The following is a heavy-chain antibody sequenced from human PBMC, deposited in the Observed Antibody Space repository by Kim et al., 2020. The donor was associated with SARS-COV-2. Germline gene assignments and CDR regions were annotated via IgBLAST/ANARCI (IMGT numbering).Heavy chain of an antibody. CDR1: GFTFSSSS. J-gene: IGHJ4*02. Sequence: GGSLRLSCAASGFTFSSSSMAWVRQAPGKGLEWVSSIVRGGDITYYADSVKGRFTISRDNSESTLYLQMDSLRAGDTALYYCAKDRRGPLAATWYFDYWGQGTLVTVSS. V-gene: IGHV3-23*01. CDR3: AKDRRGPLAATWYFDY. CDR2: IVRGGDIT. D-gene: IGHD2-15*01.